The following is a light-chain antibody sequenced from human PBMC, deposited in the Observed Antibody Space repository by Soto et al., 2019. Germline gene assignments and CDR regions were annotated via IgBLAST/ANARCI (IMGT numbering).Light chain of an antibody. CDR2: DAS. J-gene: IGKJ1*01. CDR1: QGIRKD. CDR3: QQYYGYSGT. Sequence: IQMTQSRSSLSASVGDRVTITCLASQGIRKDLGWYQQKPGKAPKLLIYDASSLESGVPSRFSGSGSGTEFTLTISSLQPDDFATYYCQQYYGYSGTFGQGTKVDIK. V-gene: IGKV1-5*01.